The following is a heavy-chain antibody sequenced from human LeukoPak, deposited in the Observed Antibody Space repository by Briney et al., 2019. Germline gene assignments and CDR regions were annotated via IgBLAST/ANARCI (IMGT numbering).Heavy chain of an antibody. D-gene: IGHD2-15*01. CDR1: GFTFSSYE. CDR3: ARDLAPSYYGMDV. CDR2: ISSSGSTI. V-gene: IGHV3-48*03. Sequence: GGSLRLSCAASGFTFSSYEMNWVRQAPGKGLEWVSYISSSGSTIYYADSVKGRFTISRDNAKNSLYLQMNSLRAEDTAVYYCARDLAPSYYGMDVWGHGNTVTVSS. J-gene: IGHJ6*02.